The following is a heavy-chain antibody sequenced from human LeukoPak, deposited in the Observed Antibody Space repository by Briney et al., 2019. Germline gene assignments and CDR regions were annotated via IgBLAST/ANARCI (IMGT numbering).Heavy chain of an antibody. CDR2: ISSSSSTI. CDR3: ARGSTYYDSSGQVPFDY. Sequence: GGSLRLSCAASGFTFSSYSMNWVRQAPGKGLEWVSYISSSSSTIYYADSVKGRFTISRDNAKNSLYLQMNSLRAEGTAVYYCARGSTYYDSSGQVPFDYWGQGTLVTVSS. D-gene: IGHD3-22*01. J-gene: IGHJ4*02. CDR1: GFTFSSYS. V-gene: IGHV3-48*01.